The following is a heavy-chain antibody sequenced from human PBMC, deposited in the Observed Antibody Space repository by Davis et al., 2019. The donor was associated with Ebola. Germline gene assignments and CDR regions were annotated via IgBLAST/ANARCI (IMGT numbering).Heavy chain of an antibody. V-gene: IGHV3-23*01. D-gene: IGHD3-16*01. CDR1: GFDFTKYA. Sequence: GESLKISCRVSGFDFTKYAMTWVRQAPGKGLEWVSSLNFRGDEPYYAASVRGRFTISRDNLQRTLSLQMNTLSDDDTAIYYCTKSSGGVTFDYMDAWGKGTMVTVSS. CDR2: LNFRGDEP. CDR3: TKSSGGVTFDYMDA. J-gene: IGHJ6*03.